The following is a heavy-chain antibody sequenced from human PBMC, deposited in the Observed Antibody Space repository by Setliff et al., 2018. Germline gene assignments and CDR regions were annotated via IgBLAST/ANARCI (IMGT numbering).Heavy chain of an antibody. Sequence: SETLSLTCRVSGGSISSGNYYWGLIRQPPGKGLEWVATIYYSGSTYSNPFLKSRLIISVDAPDNQFSVKLSSVTAVDTAVYYCARHKSNGSGSYPSLYMDVWGKGIMVTVSS. CDR1: GGSISSGNYY. J-gene: IGHJ6*03. CDR2: IYYSGST. V-gene: IGHV4-39*01. CDR3: ARHKSNGSGSYPSLYMDV. D-gene: IGHD3-10*01.